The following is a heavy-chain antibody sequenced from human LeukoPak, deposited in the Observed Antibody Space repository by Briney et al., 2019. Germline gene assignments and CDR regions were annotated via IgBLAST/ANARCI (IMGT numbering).Heavy chain of an antibody. CDR1: GTSFTSYY. V-gene: IGHV4-34*01. CDR3: ARMTTGHDY. CDR2: VNHSGYT. Sequence: SETLSLTCGVSGTSFTSYYWSWIRQTPGKGLEWIGEVNHSGYTNMNPSLKSRVTISVDTSNNQFSLMMTSVTAADTAVYFCARMTTGHDYWGQGTLVTVSS. J-gene: IGHJ4*02. D-gene: IGHD4-17*01.